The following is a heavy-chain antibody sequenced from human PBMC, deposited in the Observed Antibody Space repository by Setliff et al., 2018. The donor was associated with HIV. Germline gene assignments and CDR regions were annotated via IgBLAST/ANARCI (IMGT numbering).Heavy chain of an antibody. CDR3: TTKPPAADFQH. CDR1: GFTFSNAW. Sequence: PGGSLRLSCAASGFTFSNAWMNWVRQAPGKGLEWVGRIKSKTDGGTTDYAAPVKGRFTISRDDSKITLYLQMNSLKTEDTAIYYCTTKPPAADFQHWGQGTLVTVSS. CDR2: IKSKTDGGTT. J-gene: IGHJ1*01. V-gene: IGHV3-15*07. D-gene: IGHD2-2*01.